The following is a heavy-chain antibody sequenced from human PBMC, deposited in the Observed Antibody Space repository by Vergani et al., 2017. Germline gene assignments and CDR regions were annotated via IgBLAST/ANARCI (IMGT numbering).Heavy chain of an antibody. CDR2: IWHDGSND. CDR1: GYIFSDYV. J-gene: IGHJ4*02. CDR3: TKGSRGYTGYFFDY. V-gene: IGHV3-33*06. D-gene: IGHD5-12*01. Sequence: QVSLVESGGGMVQAGKSLTLSCEASGYIFSDYVMQWVRQAPGKGLEWVAGIWHDGSNDRYAESVKGRFTISRDNSKNTLSLQMNSLRVEDTAIYYCTKGSRGYTGYFFDYWGQGTLATVSS.